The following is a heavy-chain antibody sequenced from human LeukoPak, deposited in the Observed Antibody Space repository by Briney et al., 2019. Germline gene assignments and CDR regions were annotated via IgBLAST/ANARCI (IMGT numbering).Heavy chain of an antibody. D-gene: IGHD1-26*01. Sequence: RASVKVSCKASGYTFTSYDINWVRQATGQGLEWMGWMNPNSGSTGYAQKFQGSVILTRNTSISTAYMELSSLRSEDTAIYYCARGGSGSPINYWGQGTLVTVSS. J-gene: IGHJ4*02. CDR1: GYTFTSYD. CDR2: MNPNSGST. CDR3: ARGGSGSPINY. V-gene: IGHV1-8*01.